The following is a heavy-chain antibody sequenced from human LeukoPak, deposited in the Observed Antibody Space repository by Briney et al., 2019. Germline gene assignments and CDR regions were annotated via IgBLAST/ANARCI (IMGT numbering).Heavy chain of an antibody. CDR1: GDSITSGGYF. V-gene: IGHV4-31*03. D-gene: IGHD3-10*01. CDR3: ARYFCGTSYCPGVDY. CDR2: ISYRGNT. J-gene: IGHJ4*02. Sequence: PSQTLSLTCTVSGDSITSGGYFWTSMRQHPGEGLEWIGYISYRGNTYYNPSLKSRLSMSLDTPKNQFSLRLSSVTAADTALYYCARYFCGTSYCPGVDYWGQGALVTVSS.